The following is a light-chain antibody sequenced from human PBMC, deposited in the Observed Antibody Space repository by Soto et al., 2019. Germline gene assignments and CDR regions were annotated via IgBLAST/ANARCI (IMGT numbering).Light chain of an antibody. J-gene: IGKJ2*01. CDR2: KVS. CDR1: QSLVHSDGNTY. Sequence: DVVMTQSPVSLPVTLGQPASISCRSSQSLVHSDGNTYLNWFQQRPGQSPRRLIYKVSNRDSGVPDRFSGSGSGTDFTLKVSRVEAEDVGVYYCMQYTYWPPYTFAQGTKVDIK. CDR3: MQYTYWPPYT. V-gene: IGKV2-30*02.